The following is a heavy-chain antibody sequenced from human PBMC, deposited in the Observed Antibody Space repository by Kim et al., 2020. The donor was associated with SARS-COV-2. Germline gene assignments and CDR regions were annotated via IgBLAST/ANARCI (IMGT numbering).Heavy chain of an antibody. J-gene: IGHJ6*02. CDR2: IYYSGST. Sequence: SETLSLTCTVSGGSISSSSYYWGWIRQPPGKGLEWIGSIYYSGSTYYNPSLKSRVTISVDTSKNQFSLKLSSVTAADTAVYYCARHLTLDGSCCYYGMDVWGQGTTVTVSS. CDR3: ARHLTLDGSCCYYGMDV. V-gene: IGHV4-39*01. D-gene: IGHD2-15*01. CDR1: GGSISSSSYY.